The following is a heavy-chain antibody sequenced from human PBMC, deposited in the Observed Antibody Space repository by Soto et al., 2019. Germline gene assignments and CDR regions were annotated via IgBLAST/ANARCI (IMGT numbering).Heavy chain of an antibody. CDR1: GYSFTSYW. Sequence: PGESLKISCKGSGYSFTSYWISWVRQMPGKGLEWMGRIDPSDSYTNYSPSFQGHVTISADKSISTAYLQWSSLKASDTAMYYCARHPADYYDILTGFDYWGQGTLVTVS. D-gene: IGHD3-9*01. CDR2: IDPSDSYT. CDR3: ARHPADYYDILTGFDY. J-gene: IGHJ4*02. V-gene: IGHV5-10-1*01.